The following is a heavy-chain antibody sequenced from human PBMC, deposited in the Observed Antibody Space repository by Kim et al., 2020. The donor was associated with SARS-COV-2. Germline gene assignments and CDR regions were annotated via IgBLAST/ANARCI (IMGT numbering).Heavy chain of an antibody. J-gene: IGHJ4*02. CDR2: ISSYSNYI. V-gene: IGHV3-21*01. CDR3: VTDERASVCES. Sequence: GGSLRLSCVASGFMFSAYRMDWVRQAPGKGPEWVSSISSYSNYIYYADSVKGRFTISRDNAKNSVFLQMNSLRAEDTAVYYCVTDERASVCESWGQGTVATVSA. CDR1: GFMFSAYR. D-gene: IGHD3-16*01.